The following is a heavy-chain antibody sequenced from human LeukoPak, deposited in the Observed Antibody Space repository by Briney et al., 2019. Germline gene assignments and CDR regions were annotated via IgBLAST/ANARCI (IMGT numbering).Heavy chain of an antibody. V-gene: IGHV4-61*02. Sequence: PSQTLSLTCTVSGGSISSGSYYWSWIRQPAGKGLEWIGRIYTSGSTNYNPSLKSRDTISVDTSKNQFSLKLSSVTAADTAVYYCARGGDGYNSYYFDYWGQGTLVTVSS. CDR1: GGSISSGSYY. CDR3: ARGGDGYNSYYFDY. CDR2: IYTSGST. J-gene: IGHJ4*02. D-gene: IGHD5-24*01.